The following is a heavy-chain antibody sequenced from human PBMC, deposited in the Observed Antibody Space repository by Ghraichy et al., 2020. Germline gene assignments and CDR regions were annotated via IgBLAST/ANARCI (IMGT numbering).Heavy chain of an antibody. CDR3: ASGSGDTNSYDK. J-gene: IGHJ4*02. Sequence: SETLSLTCAAFGCSISSSGYSWNCLPPPTGKGLEWIGFIDSGGNTYYSPSLKSRVTISVDRTNNQFSLRLRSETDADTAVYFCASGSGDTNSYDKWGQGTLVTVSS. D-gene: IGHD5-18*01. CDR2: IDSGGNT. V-gene: IGHV4-30-2*01. CDR1: GCSISSSGYS.